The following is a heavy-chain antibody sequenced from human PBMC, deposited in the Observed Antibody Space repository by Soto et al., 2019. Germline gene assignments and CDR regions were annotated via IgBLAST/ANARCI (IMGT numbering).Heavy chain of an antibody. CDR3: ARDNEGGYSAAAPFDY. Sequence: QVQLVQSGAEVKKPGASVKVSCKASGYTFTTYGISWVRQAPGQGLEWMGWISGYNGNTNYAQDVQGRVTMTTDTSTTTAYRELRSLRSDDTAVYYCARDNEGGYSAAAPFDYWGQGTLVTVSS. CDR1: GYTFTTYG. CDR2: ISGYNGNT. J-gene: IGHJ4*02. D-gene: IGHD5-18*01. V-gene: IGHV1-18*01.